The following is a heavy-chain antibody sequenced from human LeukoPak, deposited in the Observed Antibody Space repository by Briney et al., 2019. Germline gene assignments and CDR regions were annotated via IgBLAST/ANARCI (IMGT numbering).Heavy chain of an antibody. CDR3: AKDKGILLRYYMDV. J-gene: IGHJ6*03. Sequence: PGGSLRLSCVASGFTFRSYGMSWARPAPGKGLEWVSVISTSGDYTHHADLVKGRFTVYRDDSKNTLYLQMNSLTAEDTAIYYCAKDKGILLRYYMDVWGKGTTVTVSS. CDR2: ISTSGDYT. V-gene: IGHV3-23*01. CDR1: GFTFRSYG. D-gene: IGHD2-15*01.